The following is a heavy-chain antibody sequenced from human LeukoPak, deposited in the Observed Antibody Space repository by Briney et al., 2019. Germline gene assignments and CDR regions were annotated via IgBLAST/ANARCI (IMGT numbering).Heavy chain of an antibody. D-gene: IGHD2-15*01. CDR3: ARRRYCSGGSCYPNSHNCFDP. Sequence: SETLSLTCTVSGGYISSHYWSWIRQPPGKGLELIGYIYYSGSTNYNPSLKSRVTISVDTSKNQFPLKLSSVTAADTAVYYCARRRYCSGGSCYPNSHNCFDPWGQGTLVSVSS. CDR1: GGYISSHY. CDR2: IYYSGST. J-gene: IGHJ5*02. V-gene: IGHV4-59*08.